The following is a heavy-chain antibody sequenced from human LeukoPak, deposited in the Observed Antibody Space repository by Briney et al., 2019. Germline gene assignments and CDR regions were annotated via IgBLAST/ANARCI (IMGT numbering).Heavy chain of an antibody. D-gene: IGHD6-19*01. V-gene: IGHV1-2*04. CDR3: ARGTSSGWYSMDY. J-gene: IGHJ4*02. CDR1: GYTFTGYY. Sequence: ASVKVSCKASGYTFTGYYMHWVRQAPGQGHEWMGWINPNSGGTNYVQKFQGWVTMTRDTSISTAYMELSRLRSDDTAVYYCARGTSSGWYSMDYWGQGTLVTVSS. CDR2: INPNSGGT.